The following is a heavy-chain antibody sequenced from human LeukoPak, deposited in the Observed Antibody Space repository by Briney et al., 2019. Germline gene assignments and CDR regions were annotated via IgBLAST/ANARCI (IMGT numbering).Heavy chain of an antibody. D-gene: IGHD4-23*01. J-gene: IGHJ1*01. CDR2: IRTGGNYI. Sequence: PGGSLRLSCAASGFTFSSYNMNWVRQAPGKGLEWVSSIRTGGNYIHYADSVKGRFTISRDNAENSLYLQMDSLRGEDTAVYYCATDGGNYGYFQHWGQGTLVTVSS. CDR3: ATDGGNYGYFQH. V-gene: IGHV3-21*01. CDR1: GFTFSSYN.